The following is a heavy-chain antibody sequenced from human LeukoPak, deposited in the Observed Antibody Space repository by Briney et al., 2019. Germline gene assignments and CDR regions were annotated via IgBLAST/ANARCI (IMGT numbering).Heavy chain of an antibody. CDR2: ISYDGSNK. V-gene: IGHV3-30*18. Sequence: GGSLRLSCAASGFTFSSYGMHWVRQAPGKGLEWVAVISYDGSNKYYADSVKGRFTISRDNSKNTLYLRMNSLRAEDTAVYYCAKRVAGTGTQDYWGQGTLVTVSS. D-gene: IGHD6-19*01. CDR1: GFTFSSYG. CDR3: AKRVAGTGTQDY. J-gene: IGHJ4*02.